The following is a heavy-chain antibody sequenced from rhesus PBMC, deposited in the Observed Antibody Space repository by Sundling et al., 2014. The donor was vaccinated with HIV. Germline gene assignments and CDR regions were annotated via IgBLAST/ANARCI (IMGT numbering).Heavy chain of an antibody. CDR1: GASINSYW. CDR2: IEGSSGST. J-gene: IGHJ4*01. V-gene: IGHV4-80*01. Sequence: QVQLQESGPGLVKPSETLSLTCAVSGASINSYWWIWIRQTPGKGLEWIGEIEGSSGSTNYNPSLKSRVTISRDTSKNQFSLKLTSVTVADTAVYYCAKDPYSGSWNFVDDWGQGVLVTVSS. D-gene: IGHD6-25*01. CDR3: AKDPYSGSWNFVDD.